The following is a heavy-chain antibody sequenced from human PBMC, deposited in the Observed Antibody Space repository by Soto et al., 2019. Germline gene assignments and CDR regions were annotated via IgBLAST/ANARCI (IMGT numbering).Heavy chain of an antibody. Sequence: QVQLVQSGAEVKKPGASVKVSCKASGYTFTSYYMHWVRQAPGQGLEWMGIINASGGSTSYAQKFQGRVTRTRDTSTSTVYMELSSVRSEDTAVYYCASGDMVRGVIGHNWFDPWGQGTLVTVSS. V-gene: IGHV1-46*01. D-gene: IGHD3-10*01. J-gene: IGHJ5*02. CDR3: ASGDMVRGVIGHNWFDP. CDR2: INASGGST. CDR1: GYTFTSYY.